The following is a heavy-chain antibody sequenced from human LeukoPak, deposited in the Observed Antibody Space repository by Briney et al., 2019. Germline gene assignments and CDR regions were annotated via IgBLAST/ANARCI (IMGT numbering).Heavy chain of an antibody. CDR1: GYTFTSYY. V-gene: IGHV1-46*01. Sequence: GASVKVSCKPSGYTFTSYYMHWVRQAPGQGLEWMGIINPSGGSTRYAQKFQGRVTMTRDTSTSTVYMELSSLRSEDTAVYYCARDHHQRNKTAFDIWGQGTMVTVSA. J-gene: IGHJ3*02. CDR2: INPSGGST. D-gene: IGHD1/OR15-1a*01. CDR3: ARDHHQRNKTAFDI.